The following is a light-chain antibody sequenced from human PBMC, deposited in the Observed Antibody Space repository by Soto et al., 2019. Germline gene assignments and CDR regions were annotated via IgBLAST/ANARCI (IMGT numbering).Light chain of an antibody. J-gene: IGLJ1*01. CDR2: VNS. CDR1: SSNIGAGYD. V-gene: IGLV1-40*01. Sequence: QSVLTQPPSVSGAPGQRVTISCTGSSSNIGAGYDVHWYQQLPGTAPKLLIYVNSNRPSGVPDRFSGSKSATSASLAITGLQAEDEADYYCQSYDSSLVYVFGTGTKVTVL. CDR3: QSYDSSLVYV.